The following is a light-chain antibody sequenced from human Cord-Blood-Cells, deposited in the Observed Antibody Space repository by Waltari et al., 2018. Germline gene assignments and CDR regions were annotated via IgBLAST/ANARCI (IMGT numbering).Light chain of an antibody. CDR1: QSISSY. V-gene: IGKV1-39*01. CDR2: AAS. CDR3: QQSYSTPRT. J-gene: IGKJ1*01. Sequence: DIQMTQYPSSLSASVGDRVTITCRAIQSISSYLNWYQQKPGKAPKLLIYAASSLQSGVPSRFSGSGSGTDFTLTISSLQPEDFATYYCQQSYSTPRTFGQGTKVEIK.